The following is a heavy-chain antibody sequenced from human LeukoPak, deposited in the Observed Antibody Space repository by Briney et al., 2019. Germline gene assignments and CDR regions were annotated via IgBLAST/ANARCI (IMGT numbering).Heavy chain of an antibody. CDR2: IKQDGSDR. Sequence: GGSLRLSCAASGFTFRNYWMSWVRQAPGTGLEWEANIKQDGSDRNYVTSVRGRFTISRDNAESSLFLQMNSLRAEDTAVYYCVRNLAVAGTCFDSWGQGTLVTVSS. CDR3: VRNLAVAGTCFDS. J-gene: IGHJ4*02. V-gene: IGHV3-7*03. D-gene: IGHD6-19*01. CDR1: GFTFRNYW.